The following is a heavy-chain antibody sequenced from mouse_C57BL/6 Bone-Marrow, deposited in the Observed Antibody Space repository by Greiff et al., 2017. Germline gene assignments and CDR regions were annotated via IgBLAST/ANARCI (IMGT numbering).Heavy chain of an antibody. CDR3: AARLISTVVASDY. D-gene: IGHD1-1*01. J-gene: IGHJ2*01. Sequence: EVKLMESGPGLVKPSQSLSLTCSVTGYSITSGYYWNWIRQFPGNKLEWMGYISYDGSNNYNPSLKNQISITRDTSKNQFFLKLNSVTTEDTATYYCAARLISTVVASDYWGQGTTLTVSS. V-gene: IGHV3-6*01. CDR1: GYSITSGYY. CDR2: ISYDGSN.